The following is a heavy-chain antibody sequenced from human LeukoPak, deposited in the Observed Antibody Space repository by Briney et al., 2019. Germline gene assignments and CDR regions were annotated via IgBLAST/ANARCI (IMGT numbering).Heavy chain of an antibody. CDR3: VVRGVISDFDY. V-gene: IGHV4-4*07. J-gene: IGHJ4*02. Sequence: ASETLSLTCTVSGGSISSYYWSWIRQPAGKGLEWIGRIYTSGSTNYNPSLKSRVTMSVDTSKNQFSLKLSSVTAADTAVYYCVVRGVISDFDYWGQGTLVTVSS. CDR1: GGSISSYY. CDR2: IYTSGST. D-gene: IGHD3-10*01.